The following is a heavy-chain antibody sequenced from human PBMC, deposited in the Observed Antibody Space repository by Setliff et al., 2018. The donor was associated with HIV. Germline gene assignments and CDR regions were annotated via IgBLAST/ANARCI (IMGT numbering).Heavy chain of an antibody. V-gene: IGHV3-49*03. CDR3: AGDFYSDSGSPQRFDP. CDR2: IRSKAYGGTP. J-gene: IGHJ5*02. D-gene: IGHD3-10*01. CDR1: GFTFGDYA. Sequence: GGSLRLSCTASGFTFGDYALTWFRQVPGKGLEWIGFIRSKAYGGTPEYAASVKGRFTISRDDSKSIAFLQMNSLKTEDTAVYYCAGDFYSDSGSPQRFDPWGQGTLVTVSS.